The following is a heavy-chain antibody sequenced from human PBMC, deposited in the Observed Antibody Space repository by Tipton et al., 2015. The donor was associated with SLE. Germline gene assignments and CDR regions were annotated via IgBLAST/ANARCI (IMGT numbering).Heavy chain of an antibody. Sequence: SLRLSCAASGFTVSSNYMSWVRQAPGKGLEWVSVIYSGGSTYYADSVKGRFTISRDNSKNTLYLQMNSLRAEDTAVYYCARVALAAAGWGWFDPWGQGTLVTVSS. CDR1: GFTVSSNY. D-gene: IGHD6-13*01. CDR3: ARVALAAAGWGWFDP. CDR2: IYSGGST. J-gene: IGHJ5*02. V-gene: IGHV3-66*01.